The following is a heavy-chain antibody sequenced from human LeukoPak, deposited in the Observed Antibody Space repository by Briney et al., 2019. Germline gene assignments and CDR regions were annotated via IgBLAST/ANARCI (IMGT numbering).Heavy chain of an antibody. D-gene: IGHD2-15*01. V-gene: IGHV4-34*01. CDR3: ARQGYCSGGSCYFYYYYYMDV. J-gene: IGHJ6*03. Sequence: SETLSLTCAVYGGSFSGYYWSWIRQPPGKGLEWIGEINHSGSTDYNPSLKSRVTISVDTSKNQFSLKLSSVTAADTAVYYCARQGYCSGGSCYFYYYYYMDVWGKGTTVTISS. CDR2: INHSGST. CDR1: GGSFSGYY.